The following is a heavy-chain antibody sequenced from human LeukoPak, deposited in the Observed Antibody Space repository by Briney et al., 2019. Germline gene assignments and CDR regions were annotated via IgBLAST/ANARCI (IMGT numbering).Heavy chain of an antibody. J-gene: IGHJ4*02. D-gene: IGHD6-19*01. CDR1: GFTFSDA. CDR3: VRETTEFNSGLVMVGFDY. Sequence: RGSLRLSCAASGFTFSDAMNWVRRAPGKGLEWISYIDDDETTIRYADSVKGRFTISRDNARNSLYLQMNSLRAEDTALYYCVRETTEFNSGLVMVGFDYWGQGTRVTVSS. CDR2: IDDDETTI. V-gene: IGHV3-48*03.